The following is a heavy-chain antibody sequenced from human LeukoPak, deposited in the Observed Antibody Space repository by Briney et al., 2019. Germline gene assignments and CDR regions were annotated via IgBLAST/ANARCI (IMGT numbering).Heavy chain of an antibody. CDR2: ISSSSSTI. CDR1: GFTFSSYS. D-gene: IGHD3-10*01. CDR3: ARRAAGYGSGSHYHDY. Sequence: PGGSLRLSCAASGFTFSSYSMNWVRQAPGKGLEWVSYISSSSSTIYYADSVKGRFTISRDNAKNSLYLQMNSLRDEDTAVYYCARRAAGYGSGSHYHDYWGQGTLVTVSS. J-gene: IGHJ4*02. V-gene: IGHV3-48*02.